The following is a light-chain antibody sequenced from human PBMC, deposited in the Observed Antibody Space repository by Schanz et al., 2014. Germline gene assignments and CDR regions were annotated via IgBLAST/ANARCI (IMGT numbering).Light chain of an antibody. Sequence: QAVVTQEPSLTVSPGGTVTLTCVSTGTVSGGHYPFWFQQKPGQAPRTLIYDTTMRTSWTPARFSGSLLGGKAALTLSGVQPEDEAEYYCLLYYGGDQHWVFGGGTKVTVL. V-gene: IGLV7-46*01. CDR3: LLYYGGDQHWV. CDR1: GTVSGGHY. CDR2: DTT. J-gene: IGLJ3*02.